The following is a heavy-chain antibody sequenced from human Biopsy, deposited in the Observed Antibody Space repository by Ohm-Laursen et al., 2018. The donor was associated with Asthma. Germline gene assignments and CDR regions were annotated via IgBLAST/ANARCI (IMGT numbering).Heavy chain of an antibody. J-gene: IGHJ4*02. D-gene: IGHD6-19*01. CDR1: GFSFSEFV. V-gene: IGHV3-30*03. CDR2: ISYDGSTK. Sequence: SLRLSCSASGFSFSEFVMHWVRQAPGKGLEWVAVISYDGSTKYYADSVKGRFTISRDNSKNTLYLQMNSLRAEDTAVYYCARESSVAGSSDFDYWGQGTLVTVSS. CDR3: ARESSVAGSSDFDY.